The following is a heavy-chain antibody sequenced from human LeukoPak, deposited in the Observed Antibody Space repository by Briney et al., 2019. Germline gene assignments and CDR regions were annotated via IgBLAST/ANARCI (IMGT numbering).Heavy chain of an antibody. V-gene: IGHV3-30-3*01. Sequence: GGSLRLSCAASGFIFSSYAMHWARQAPGNGLEWVAVISYDGSNKYYADSVKGRFTISRDNSKNTLYLQMNSLRAEDTAVYYCARDRSSLYYFDYWGQGTLVTVSS. J-gene: IGHJ4*02. CDR3: ARDRSSLYYFDY. CDR2: ISYDGSNK. CDR1: GFIFSSYA. D-gene: IGHD6-13*01.